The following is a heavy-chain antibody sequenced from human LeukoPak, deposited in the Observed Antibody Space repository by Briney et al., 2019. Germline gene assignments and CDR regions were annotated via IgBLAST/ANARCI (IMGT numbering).Heavy chain of an antibody. Sequence: GGSLRLSCAASGFTFSSYGMHWVRQAPGKGLEGVAVIYYDGNNKFYADSVKGRFTISRDNSKNTLYLQMNSLRAEDTAVYYCARDAYYYGSGSYVDYWGQGTLVTVSS. CDR1: GFTFSSYG. V-gene: IGHV3-33*01. J-gene: IGHJ4*02. CDR3: ARDAYYYGSGSYVDY. CDR2: IYYDGNNK. D-gene: IGHD3-10*01.